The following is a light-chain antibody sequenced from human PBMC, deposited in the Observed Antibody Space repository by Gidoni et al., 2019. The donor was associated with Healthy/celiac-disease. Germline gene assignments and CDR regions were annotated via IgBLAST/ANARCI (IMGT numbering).Light chain of an antibody. CDR1: QSVSSY. J-gene: IGKJ4*01. CDR3: QQRSNWPPGLT. CDR2: DAS. Sequence: EIVLTQSPATLSLSPGERATLSCRASQSVSSYLAWYQQKPGQAPRLLIYDASNRATGIPARFRGSGSGTDFTLTISSREPEDVAVYYCQQRSNWPPGLTFGGGTKVEIK. V-gene: IGKV3-11*01.